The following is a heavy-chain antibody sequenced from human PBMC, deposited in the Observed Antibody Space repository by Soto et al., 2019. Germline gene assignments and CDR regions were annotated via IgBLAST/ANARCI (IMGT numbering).Heavy chain of an antibody. Sequence: SETLSLTCAVFGGFFSGYYWSWIRQPPGKGLEWIGEINLNGITNFNPSLKSRVTISLDTSKKQIFLKLTSVTAADTAVYYCARVRREFDTSGPVDYWGQGTLVTVSS. J-gene: IGHJ4*02. CDR3: ARVRREFDTSGPVDY. CDR2: INLNGIT. D-gene: IGHD3-10*01. CDR1: GGFFSGYY. V-gene: IGHV4-34*01.